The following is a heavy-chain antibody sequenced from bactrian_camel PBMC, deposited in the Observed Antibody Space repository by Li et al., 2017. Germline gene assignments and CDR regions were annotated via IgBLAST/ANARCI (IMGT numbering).Heavy chain of an antibody. CDR1: GGNCA. D-gene: IGHD6*01. CDR3: AADPRRKTDDSWHDAFWYMF. CDR2: NCAGDGRT. V-gene: IGHV3S63*01. Sequence: HVQLVESGGGSTHAGGSMILSCTGSGGNCAGWFRQAPGQEREGVAVNCAGDGRTWYAESVKGRFTISRNSAENTEYLHMTNLSPEDTAMYYCAADPRRKTDDSWHDAFWYMFWGHGTQVT. J-gene: IGHJ4*01.